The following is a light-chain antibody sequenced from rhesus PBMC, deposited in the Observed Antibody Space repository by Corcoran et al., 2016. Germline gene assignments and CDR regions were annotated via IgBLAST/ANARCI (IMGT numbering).Light chain of an antibody. Sequence: DIQMTQSPSSLSASVGDRVTITCRASQGISSWLAWYQQKPGKDPKLLVYKASSFQSGVPSRFSGSGSGTDFPLTSTSLQPEEFATYYCQQYDSAPVTFGQGTKVEIK. CDR1: QGISSW. J-gene: IGKJ1*01. CDR3: QQYDSAPVT. V-gene: IGKV1-21*01. CDR2: KAS.